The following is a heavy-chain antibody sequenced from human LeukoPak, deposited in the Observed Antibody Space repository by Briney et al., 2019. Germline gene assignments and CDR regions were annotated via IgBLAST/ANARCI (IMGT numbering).Heavy chain of an antibody. CDR1: GFSFSAYW. Sequence: GRSLRLSCAASGFSFSAYWMTWVRQAPGTGLEWVANINPAGSETYYVDPVKGRFSTSRDNAKNLVYLQMNSLRAEDTAVYHCARFGYVAAVDVWGQGTPVTVSS. V-gene: IGHV3-7*01. D-gene: IGHD2-15*01. CDR3: ARFGYVAAVDV. J-gene: IGHJ4*02. CDR2: INPAGSET.